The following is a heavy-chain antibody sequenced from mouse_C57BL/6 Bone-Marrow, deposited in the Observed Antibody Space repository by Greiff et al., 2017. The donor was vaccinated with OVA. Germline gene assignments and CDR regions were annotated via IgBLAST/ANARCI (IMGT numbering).Heavy chain of an antibody. CDR3: ARREDYDEEAWFAY. CDR1: GYAFSSSW. Sequence: VQLQQSGPELVKPGASVKISCKASGYAFSSSWMNWVKQRPGKGLEWIGRIYPGDGDTNYNGKFKGKATLTADKSSSTAYMQLSSLTSDDSAVYFCARREDYDEEAWFAYWGQGTLVTVSA. J-gene: IGHJ3*01. D-gene: IGHD2-4*01. CDR2: IYPGDGDT. V-gene: IGHV1-82*01.